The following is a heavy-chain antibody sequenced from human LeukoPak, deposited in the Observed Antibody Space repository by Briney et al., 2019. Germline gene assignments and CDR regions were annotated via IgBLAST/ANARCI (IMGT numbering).Heavy chain of an antibody. V-gene: IGHV5-51*01. Sequence: GGSLQISCKGSGSSFTSYWIGWVRPMPGKGLEWMGIIYPGDSDTRYSPSFQGQVTISADKSISTAYLQWSSLKASDTAMYYCARRYSSSWYDWGQGTLVTVSS. J-gene: IGHJ4*02. CDR2: IYPGDSDT. CDR1: GSSFTSYW. D-gene: IGHD6-13*01. CDR3: ARRYSSSWYD.